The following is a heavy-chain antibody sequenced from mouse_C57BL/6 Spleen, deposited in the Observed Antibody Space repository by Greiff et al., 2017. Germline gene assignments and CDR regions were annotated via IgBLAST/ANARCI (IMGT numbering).Heavy chain of an antibody. CDR3: ARFLYDGYYYFDY. CDR2: IYPGDGDT. J-gene: IGHJ2*01. CDR1: GYAFSSYW. V-gene: IGHV1-80*01. D-gene: IGHD2-3*01. Sequence: QVQLQQSGAELVKPGASVKISCKASGYAFSSYWMNWVKQRPGKGLEWIGQIYPGDGDTNYNGKFKGKATLTADKSSSTAYMQLSSLTSEDSAVYFCARFLYDGYYYFDYWGQGTTLTVSS.